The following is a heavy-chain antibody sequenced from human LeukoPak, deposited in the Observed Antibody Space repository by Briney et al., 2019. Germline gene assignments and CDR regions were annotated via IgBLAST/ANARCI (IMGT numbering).Heavy chain of an antibody. V-gene: IGHV4-59*08. D-gene: IGHD2/OR15-2a*01. J-gene: IGHJ3*02. CDR2: VYYTGST. CDR3: ARHRQYDADAFDI. CDR1: GGSISSYY. Sequence: SETLSLTCTVSGGSISSYYWSWIRQPPGKGLEWIGYVYYTGSTKYNPSLKSRVTISVDTSKNQFSLKLSYMTAADTAVYYCARHRQYDADAFDIRGQGTMVTVSS.